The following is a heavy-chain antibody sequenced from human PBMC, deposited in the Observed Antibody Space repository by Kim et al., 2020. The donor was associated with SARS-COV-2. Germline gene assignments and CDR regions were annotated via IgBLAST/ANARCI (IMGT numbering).Heavy chain of an antibody. CDR1: GGSFSGYY. CDR3: ARGYLYSIAAAGKSPGGYYYGMDV. CDR2: INHSGST. Sequence: SETLSLTCAVYGGSFSGYYWSWIRQPPGKGLEWIGEINHSGSTNYNPSLKSRVTISVDTSKNQFSLKLSSVTAADTAVYYCARGYLYSIAAAGKSPGGYYYGMDVWGQGTTVTVSS. J-gene: IGHJ6*02. D-gene: IGHD6-13*01. V-gene: IGHV4-34*01.